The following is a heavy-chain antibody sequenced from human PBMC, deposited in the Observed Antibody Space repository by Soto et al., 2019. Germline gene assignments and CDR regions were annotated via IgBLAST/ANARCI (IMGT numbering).Heavy chain of an antibody. J-gene: IGHJ6*02. CDR3: ARVRALSGTSITIFGVVTPGGMDV. Sequence: SETLSLTCAVSGGSISSSNWWSWVRQPPGKGLEWIGEIYHSGSTNYNPSLKSRVTISVDKSKNQFSLKLSSVTAADTAVYYCARVRALSGTSITIFGVVTPGGMDVWGQGTTVTVSS. CDR1: GGSISSSNW. D-gene: IGHD3-3*01. V-gene: IGHV4-4*02. CDR2: IYHSGST.